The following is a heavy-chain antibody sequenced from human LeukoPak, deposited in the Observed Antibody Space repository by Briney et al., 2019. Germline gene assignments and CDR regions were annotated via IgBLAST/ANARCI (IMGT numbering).Heavy chain of an antibody. Sequence: GGSLRLSCAASGFTFSSYWMHWVRQAPGKGLVWVSRINSDGSSTSYADSVKGRFTISRDNAKNTLYLQMNSLRAEDTAVYYCARRLAYCDGDRYSFAFDIWGQGTMVTVSS. J-gene: IGHJ3*02. CDR3: ARRLAYCDGDRYSFAFDI. V-gene: IGHV3-74*01. CDR1: GFTFSSYW. D-gene: IGHD2-21*02. CDR2: INSDGSST.